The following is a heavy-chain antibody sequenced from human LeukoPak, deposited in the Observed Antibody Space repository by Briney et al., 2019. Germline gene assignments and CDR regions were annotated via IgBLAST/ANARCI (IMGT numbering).Heavy chain of an antibody. CDR2: INPNSGGT. CDR3: ARGGPAARLITFGGVTDY. J-gene: IGHJ4*02. D-gene: IGHD3-16*01. V-gene: IGHV1-18*01. Sequence: GASVKVSCKASGGTFSSYAISWVRQAPGQGLEWMGWINPNSGGTNYAQNLQGRVTMTTDTSTSTAYMELRSLRSDDTAVYYCARGGPAARLITFGGVTDYWGQGTLVTVSS. CDR1: GGTFSSYA.